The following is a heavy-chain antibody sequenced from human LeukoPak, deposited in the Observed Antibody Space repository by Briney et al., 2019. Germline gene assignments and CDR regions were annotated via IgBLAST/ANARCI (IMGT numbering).Heavy chain of an antibody. CDR3: ARGTAITGYYFDY. CDR1: GYSISSGYY. Sequence: SETLSLTCTVSGYSISSGYYWSWIRQPPGKGLEWIGYIYYSGSTNYNPSLKSRVTISVDTSKNQFSLKLSSVTAADTAVYYCARGTAITGYYFDYWGQGTLVTVSS. J-gene: IGHJ4*02. V-gene: IGHV4-38-2*02. CDR2: IYYSGST. D-gene: IGHD1-20*01.